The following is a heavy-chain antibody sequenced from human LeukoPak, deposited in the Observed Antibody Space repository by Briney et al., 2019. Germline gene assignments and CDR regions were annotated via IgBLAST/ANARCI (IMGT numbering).Heavy chain of an antibody. CDR2: IYYSGST. V-gene: IGHV4-39*07. CDR1: GGSISSSSYY. D-gene: IGHD6-19*01. J-gene: IGHJ4*02. Sequence: SETLSLTCTVSGGSISSSSYYWGWIRQPPGKGLEWIGSIYYSGSTYYNPSLKSRVTISVDTSKNQFSLKLSSVTAADTAVYYCAGQRSVYSSGWYAYWGQGTLVTVSS. CDR3: AGQRSVYSSGWYAY.